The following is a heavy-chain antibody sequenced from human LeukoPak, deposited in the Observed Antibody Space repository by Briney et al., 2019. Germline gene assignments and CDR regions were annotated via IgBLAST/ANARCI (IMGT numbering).Heavy chain of an antibody. J-gene: IGHJ4*02. CDR2: ISGSGGST. CDR1: GFTFSSYA. Sequence: GGSLRLSCAASGFTFSSYAMSWVRQAPGKGLEWVSAISGSGGSTYYADSVKGRFTISRDNSKNTLYLQMNSLRAEDTAVYYCAKPSYSSSWYSRGYYFDYWGQGTLVTVSS. D-gene: IGHD6-13*01. V-gene: IGHV3-23*01. CDR3: AKPSYSSSWYSRGYYFDY.